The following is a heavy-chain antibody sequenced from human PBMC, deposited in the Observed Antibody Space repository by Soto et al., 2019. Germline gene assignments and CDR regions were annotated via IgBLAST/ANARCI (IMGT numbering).Heavy chain of an antibody. CDR3: SRDFPGDMDV. D-gene: IGHD3-3*01. Sequence: SLRLSCAASGFTFSDSTLHWIRQASGKGLEWLSCIRSKVYNETELYAASVKGRFTISRDDSKRTAYLQMNSLKTEDTAVYYCSRDFPGDMDVWGKGTAVTVSS. V-gene: IGHV3-73*01. CDR2: IRSKVYNETE. J-gene: IGHJ6*04. CDR1: GFTFSDST.